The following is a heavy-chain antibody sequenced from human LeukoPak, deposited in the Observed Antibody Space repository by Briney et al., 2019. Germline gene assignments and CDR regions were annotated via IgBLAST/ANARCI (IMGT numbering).Heavy chain of an antibody. CDR3: ARGSHLDAFDI. CDR1: GFTFSTYI. J-gene: IGHJ3*02. Sequence: GGSLRLSCAASGFTFSTYIMNWVRQAPGKGLEWVSSISSTTSYIYYADSVKGRFTISRDNAKNSLFLQMNSLRAEGTAVYYCARGSHLDAFDIWGQGTMVTVSS. V-gene: IGHV3-21*01. CDR2: ISSTTSYI.